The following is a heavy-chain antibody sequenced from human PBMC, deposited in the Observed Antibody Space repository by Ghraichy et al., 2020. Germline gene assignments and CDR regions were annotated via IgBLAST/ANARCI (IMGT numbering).Heavy chain of an antibody. D-gene: IGHD2-21*02. J-gene: IGHJ4*02. CDR2: ISGSGGST. Sequence: LSLTCAASGFTFSSYAMSWVRQAPWKGLEWVSAISGSGGSTYYADSVKGRFTISRDNSKNTLYLQMNSLRAEDTAVYSCARSLAYCGGDCYSGSFYYFDPWGQGTLVTVSS. CDR3: ARSLAYCGGDCYSGSFYYFDP. CDR1: GFTFSSYA. V-gene: IGHV3-23*01.